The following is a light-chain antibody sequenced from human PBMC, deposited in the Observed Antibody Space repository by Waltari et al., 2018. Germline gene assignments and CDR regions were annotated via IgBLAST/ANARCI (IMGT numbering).Light chain of an antibody. Sequence: QVVVTQEPSLTVSPGGTVTLTCGSSTGAVTSGQFPYWFLQKPGQAPRTLVYDTSDKDSWTPARFSGSLLGGKAALTLSGAQPEDEAEYYCSVSYSGHVIFGGGTKLTVL. CDR2: DTS. CDR1: TGAVTSGQF. V-gene: IGLV7-46*01. CDR3: SVSYSGHVI. J-gene: IGLJ2*01.